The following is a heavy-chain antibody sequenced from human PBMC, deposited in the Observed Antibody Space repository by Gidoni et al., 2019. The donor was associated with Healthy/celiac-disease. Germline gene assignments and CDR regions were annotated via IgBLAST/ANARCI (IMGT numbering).Heavy chain of an antibody. J-gene: IGHJ4*02. CDR1: GYTFTGYY. CDR3: ARGSWRGSYFDY. V-gene: IGHV1-2*06. D-gene: IGHD3-16*01. Sequence: QVQLVQSGAVLKKPGASVKVSCKASGYTFTGYYMHWVRQAPGPGLEWMGRINPNSGGTNYAQKFQGRVTMTRDTSISTAYMELSRLRSDDTAVYYCARGSWRGSYFDYWGQGTLVTVSS. CDR2: INPNSGGT.